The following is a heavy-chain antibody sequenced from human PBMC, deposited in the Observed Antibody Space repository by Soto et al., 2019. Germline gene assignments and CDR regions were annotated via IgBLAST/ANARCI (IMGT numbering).Heavy chain of an antibody. CDR2: IIPIFGTA. V-gene: IGHV1-69*06. CDR1: GGTFSSYA. CDR3: ARGHLVLRYFDWQYNWFDP. J-gene: IGHJ5*02. D-gene: IGHD3-9*01. Sequence: QVQLVQSGAEVKKPGSSVKVSCKASGGTFSSYAISWVRQAPGQGLEWMGGIIPIFGTANYAQKFQGRVTITADKYTRTAYMELSSLRSEDTAVYYCARGHLVLRYFDWQYNWFDPWGQGTLVTVSS.